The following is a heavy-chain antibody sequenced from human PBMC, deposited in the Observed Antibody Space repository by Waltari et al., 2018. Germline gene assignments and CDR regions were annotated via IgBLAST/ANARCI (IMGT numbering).Heavy chain of an antibody. J-gene: IGHJ5*02. CDR3: ARVGPSGIAARPNNWFDP. Sequence: QVQLVQSGAEVKKPGASVKVSCKASGYTFTGYYMHWVRQAPGQGLEWMGWINPNSGGTNYAQKFQGRVTRTRDTSISTAYMELSRLRSDDTAVYYCARVGPSGIAARPNNWFDPWGQGTLVTVSS. CDR2: INPNSGGT. CDR1: GYTFTGYY. D-gene: IGHD6-6*01. V-gene: IGHV1-2*02.